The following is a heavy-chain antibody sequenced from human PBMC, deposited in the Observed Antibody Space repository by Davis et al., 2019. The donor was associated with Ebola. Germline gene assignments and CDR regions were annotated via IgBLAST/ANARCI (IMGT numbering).Heavy chain of an antibody. D-gene: IGHD1-1*01. CDR3: ARDGEVLERRVGAFDI. V-gene: IGHV1-46*01. CDR2: INPSGGST. CDR1: GYTFTSYY. J-gene: IGHJ3*02. Sequence: AASVKVSCKASGYTFTSYYMHWVRQAPGQGLEWMGIINPSGGSTSYAQKFQGRVTMTRDTSTGTVYMELSSLRSEDTAVYYCARDGEVLERRVGAFDIWGQGTMVTVSS.